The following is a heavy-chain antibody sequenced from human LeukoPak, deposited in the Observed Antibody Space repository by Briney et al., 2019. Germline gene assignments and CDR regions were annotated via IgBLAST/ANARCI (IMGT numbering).Heavy chain of an antibody. V-gene: IGHV5-51*01. Sequence: GESLKISCKGSGYSFTSYWIGWVRQMPGKGLEWMGIIYPGDSDTRYSPSFQGQVTILADKSINTAYLQWSSLKASDTAMYYCARQRVYSGTSALYAFDIWGQGTMVTVSS. D-gene: IGHD4-23*01. CDR2: IYPGDSDT. CDR1: GYSFTSYW. J-gene: IGHJ3*02. CDR3: ARQRVYSGTSALYAFDI.